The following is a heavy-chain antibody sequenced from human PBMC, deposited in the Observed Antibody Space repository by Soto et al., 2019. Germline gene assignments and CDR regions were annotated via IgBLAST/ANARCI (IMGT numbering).Heavy chain of an antibody. J-gene: IGHJ6*02. Sequence: GGSLRLSCAASGFPFSDYDMHWVRQGTGKGLEWVSSISAAGETYYSGSVKGRLTVSREDAKNSLYLHMNSLRAGDTAVYYCARGIAGGLDVWGQGTPVTVSS. D-gene: IGHD6-13*01. CDR3: ARGIAGGLDV. V-gene: IGHV3-13*04. CDR1: GFPFSDYD. CDR2: ISAAGET.